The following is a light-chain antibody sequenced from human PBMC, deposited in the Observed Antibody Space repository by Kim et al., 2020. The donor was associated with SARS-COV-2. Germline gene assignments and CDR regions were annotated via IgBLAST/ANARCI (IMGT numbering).Light chain of an antibody. CDR3: QQYGSSPLT. CDR1: QTVISNY. CDR2: GAS. Sequence: PGESATLSCRASQTVISNYLAWYQQKPGQAPGLLIYGASSRATGIPDRFSGSGSGTDFTLTISSLEPEDFAVYNCQQYGSSPLTFGGGTKVDIK. J-gene: IGKJ4*01. V-gene: IGKV3-20*01.